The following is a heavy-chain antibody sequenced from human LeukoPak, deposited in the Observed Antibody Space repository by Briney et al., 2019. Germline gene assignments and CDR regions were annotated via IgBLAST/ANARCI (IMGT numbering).Heavy chain of an antibody. CDR1: GFSLSTSGVG. J-gene: IGHJ1*01. D-gene: IGHD6-6*01. V-gene: IGHV2-5*01. CDR2: IYWNDDK. CDR3: AHRGASSSSGWFAEYFQH. Sequence: ESGPTLVKPTQTLTLTCTFSGFSLSTSGVGVGWIRQPPGKALEWLALIYWNDDKRYSPSLKSRLTITKDTSKNQVVLTMTNMDPVDTDTYYCAHRGASSSSGWFAEYFQHWGQGTLVTVSS.